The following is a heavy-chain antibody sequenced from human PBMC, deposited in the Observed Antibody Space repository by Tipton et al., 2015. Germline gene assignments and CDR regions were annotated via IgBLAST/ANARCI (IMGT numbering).Heavy chain of an antibody. V-gene: IGHV4-39*07. CDR1: GGSISSNSFH. CDR2: VDYSGST. J-gene: IGHJ4*02. CDR3: ARARGRHGGLFDS. Sequence: LRLSCTVSGGSISSNSFHWDWIRQPPGKGLEWIGSVDYSGSTHYTPSLKRRLTISVDTSKTQFSLKMSSVTASDTAVYYCARARGRHGGLFDSWGQGILVTVSS. D-gene: IGHD4-23*01.